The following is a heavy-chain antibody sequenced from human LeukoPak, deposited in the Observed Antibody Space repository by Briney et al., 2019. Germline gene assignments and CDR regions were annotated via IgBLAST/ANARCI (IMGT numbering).Heavy chain of an antibody. CDR3: ARDLNWGAAASWFDY. CDR1: GYTFTSYG. V-gene: IGHV1-18*04. Sequence: ASVKVSCKASGYTFTSYGISWVRQAPGQGLEWMGWISAYNGNTNYAQKLQGRVTTTTDTSTSTAYMELRSLRSDGTAVYYCARDLNWGAAASWFDYWGQGTLVTVSS. J-gene: IGHJ4*02. CDR2: ISAYNGNT. D-gene: IGHD6-13*01.